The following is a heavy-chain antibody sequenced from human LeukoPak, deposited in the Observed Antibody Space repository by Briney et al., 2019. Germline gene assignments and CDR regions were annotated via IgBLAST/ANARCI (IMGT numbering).Heavy chain of an antibody. CDR2: ISYDGSNK. J-gene: IGHJ5*02. CDR3: AKDHGSGSYYNPNWFDP. CDR1: GFTFSSYG. Sequence: GRSLRLSCAASGFTFSSYGMHWVRQAPGKGLEWVAVISYDGSNKYYADSVKGRFTISRDNSKNTLYLQMNSLRAEDTAVYYCAKDHGSGSYYNPNWFDPWGQGTLATVSS. V-gene: IGHV3-30*18. D-gene: IGHD3-10*01.